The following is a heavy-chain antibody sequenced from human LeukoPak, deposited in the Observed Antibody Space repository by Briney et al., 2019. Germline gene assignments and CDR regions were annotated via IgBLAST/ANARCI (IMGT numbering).Heavy chain of an antibody. CDR1: GGTFSSYA. D-gene: IGHD2-15*01. J-gene: IGHJ4*02. CDR3: ARGSPRYCSGGSRLDYFDY. CDR2: IIPIFGTA. Sequence: WASVKVSCKASGGTFSSYAISWVRQAPGQGLEWMGGIIPIFGTANYAQKFQGRVTITADESTSTAYMELSSLRSEDTAVYYCARGSPRYCSGGSRLDYFDYWGQGTLVTVSS. V-gene: IGHV1-69*13.